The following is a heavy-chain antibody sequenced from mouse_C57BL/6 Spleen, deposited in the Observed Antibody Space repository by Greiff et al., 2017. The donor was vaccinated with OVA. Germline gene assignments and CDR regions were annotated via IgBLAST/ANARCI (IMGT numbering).Heavy chain of an antibody. CDR1: GYAFTNYL. CDR2: INPGSGGT. J-gene: IGHJ3*01. D-gene: IGHD1-1*01. CDR3: ARDGDYYGSSFAY. V-gene: IGHV1-54*01. Sequence: QVQLQQSGAELVRPGTSVKVSCKASGYAFTNYLIEWVQQRPGQGLEWIGVINPGSGGTNYNEKFKGKATLTADKSSSTAYMQLSSLTSEDSAVYFCARDGDYYGSSFAYWGQGTLVTVSA.